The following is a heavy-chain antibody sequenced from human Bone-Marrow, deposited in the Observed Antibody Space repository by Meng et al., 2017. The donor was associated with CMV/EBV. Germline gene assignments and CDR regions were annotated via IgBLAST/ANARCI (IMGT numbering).Heavy chain of an antibody. CDR2: ISSSSSYI. D-gene: IGHD1-26*01. J-gene: IGHJ4*02. CDR3: ARDESGSS. Sequence: GESLKISCAASGFIFSRYVMNWVRQAPGKGLEWVSSISSSSSYIYYADSVKGRFTISRDNAKNSLYLQMNSLRAEDTAVYYCARDESGSSWGQGTLVTVSS. V-gene: IGHV3-21*01. CDR1: GFIFSRYV.